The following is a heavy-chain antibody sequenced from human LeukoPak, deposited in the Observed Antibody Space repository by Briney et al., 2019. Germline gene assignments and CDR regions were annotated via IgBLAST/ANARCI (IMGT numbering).Heavy chain of an antibody. J-gene: IGHJ4*02. V-gene: IGHV5-51*01. CDR1: GYSFTSYW. D-gene: IGHD2-2*01. Sequence: KYGESLKISCKGSGYSFTSYWIGWVRQMPGKGLEWMGIIYPGDSDTRYSPSFQGQVTISADKSISTAYLQWSSLKASDTAMYYCARLTGYSSSSTSKGGHFDYWGQGTLVTVSS. CDR3: ARLTGYSSSSTSKGGHFDY. CDR2: IYPGDSDT.